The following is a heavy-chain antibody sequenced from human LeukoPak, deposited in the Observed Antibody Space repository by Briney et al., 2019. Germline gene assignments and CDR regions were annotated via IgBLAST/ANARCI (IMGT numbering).Heavy chain of an antibody. CDR1: GVTFSGSS. D-gene: IGHD3-3*01. V-gene: IGHV3-73*01. CDR3: TPGGITIFGVPIDY. J-gene: IGHJ4*02. CDR2: FRSKANSYAT. Sequence: GALRLSCAASGVTFSGSSMHWGRQASGEGLGWVGRFRSKANSYATAYAASVKGRFTISRDDSKNTAYLQMNSLKTEDTAVYYCTPGGITIFGVPIDYWGQGTLVTVSS.